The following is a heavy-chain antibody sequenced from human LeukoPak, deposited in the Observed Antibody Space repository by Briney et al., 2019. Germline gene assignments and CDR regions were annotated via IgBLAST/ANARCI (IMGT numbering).Heavy chain of an antibody. D-gene: IGHD3-10*01. CDR1: GGSISSSSYY. Sequence: PSETLSLTCTVSGGSISSSSYYWGWIRQPPGKGLEWIGSIYYSGTTYYNPSLKSRVTISVDTSKNQFSLKLSSVTAADTAVYYCARRMGPPPKYMVRGVSIELRFDPWGQGTLVTVSS. J-gene: IGHJ5*02. CDR2: IYYSGTT. CDR3: ARRMGPPPKYMVRGVSIELRFDP. V-gene: IGHV4-39*07.